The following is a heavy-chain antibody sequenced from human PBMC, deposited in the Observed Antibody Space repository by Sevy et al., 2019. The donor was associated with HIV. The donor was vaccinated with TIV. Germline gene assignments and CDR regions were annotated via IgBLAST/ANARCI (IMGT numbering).Heavy chain of an antibody. D-gene: IGHD3-22*01. CDR1: GDTFNNYH. CDR3: ARAPSWYDSSGYNALDI. V-gene: IGHV1-46*02. Sequence: ASVKVSCKASGDTFNNYHVHWVRQAPGQGLEWMGIINPSGGTTSYAQKFQGRVTMTRETSTGTVYMELSSLRSEDTAVYYCARAPSWYDSSGYNALDIWGQGTMVTVSS. CDR2: INPSGGTT. J-gene: IGHJ3*02.